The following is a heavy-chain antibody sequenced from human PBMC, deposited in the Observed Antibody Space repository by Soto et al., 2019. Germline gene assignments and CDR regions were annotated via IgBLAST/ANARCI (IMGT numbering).Heavy chain of an antibody. CDR1: GFTFSDAA. CDR3: TRHSVDY. V-gene: IGHV3-73*01. Sequence: EVQLVESGGGLVQPGGSLKLSCAASGFTFSDAALHWVRQASGKGLEWVGRIRAKAYSYATAYAASVKGRFTISRDDSKNTAYLQINSLKTEDTAVYYCTRHSVDYWGQGTLVTVSS. CDR2: IRAKAYSYAT. J-gene: IGHJ4*02.